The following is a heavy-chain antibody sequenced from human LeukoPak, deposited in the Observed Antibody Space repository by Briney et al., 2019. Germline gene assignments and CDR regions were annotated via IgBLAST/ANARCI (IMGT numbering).Heavy chain of an antibody. Sequence: ASVKVSCKASGYTFTSYGISWVRQAPGQGLEWMGWISAYNGNTNYAQKLQGRVTMTTDTSTSTAYMELRSLRSDDTAVYYCARDRRSSSRGAYYYYYMDVWGKGTTVTVSS. CDR2: ISAYNGNT. J-gene: IGHJ6*03. CDR3: ARDRRSSSRGAYYYYYMDV. CDR1: GYTFTSYG. D-gene: IGHD6-6*01. V-gene: IGHV1-18*01.